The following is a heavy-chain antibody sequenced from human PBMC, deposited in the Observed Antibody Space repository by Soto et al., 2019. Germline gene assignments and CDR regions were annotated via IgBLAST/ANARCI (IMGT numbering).Heavy chain of an antibody. V-gene: IGHV1-18*01. CDR2: ISAYNGNT. Sequence: ASVKVSCKASGYTFTSYGISWVRQAPGQGLEWMGWISAYNGNTNYAQKLQGRVTMTTDTSTSTAYMELRSLRSDDTAVYYCARVGIEYYDSSGYYYGEDEWGQGTLVTVSS. D-gene: IGHD3-22*01. CDR1: GYTFTSYG. CDR3: ARVGIEYYDSSGYYYGEDE. J-gene: IGHJ4*02.